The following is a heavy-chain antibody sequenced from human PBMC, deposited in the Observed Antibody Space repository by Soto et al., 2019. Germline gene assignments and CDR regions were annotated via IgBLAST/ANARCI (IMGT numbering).Heavy chain of an antibody. J-gene: IGHJ6*02. D-gene: IGHD3-10*01. V-gene: IGHV4-61*01. CDR1: GGSVSSGTYY. Sequence: QVQLQESDPGLVKPSETLFLTCTVSGGSVSSGTYYWTWIRQPPGKGLEWIGYIYGTGSTNYNPSRTGRVPISVDTSKSQCSLKLSPVTGADTAVYYCARAYYYGSGRGRSMDVWGQGTTVTV. CDR2: IYGTGST. CDR3: ARAYYYGSGRGRSMDV.